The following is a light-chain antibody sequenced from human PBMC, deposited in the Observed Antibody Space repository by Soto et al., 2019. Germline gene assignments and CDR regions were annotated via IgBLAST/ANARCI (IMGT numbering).Light chain of an antibody. J-gene: IGLJ3*02. V-gene: IGLV1-47*02. CDR1: SSNIGSNY. CDR3: AAWDDSLSTWM. Sequence: QSVLTQPPSASGTPGQRVTISCSGSSSNIGSNYVFWYQQLPGTAPKLLFYSNNQRPSGVPDRFSGSKSGTSASLAISGLRSEDEADYYCAAWDDSLSTWMFGGGTKVTVL. CDR2: SNN.